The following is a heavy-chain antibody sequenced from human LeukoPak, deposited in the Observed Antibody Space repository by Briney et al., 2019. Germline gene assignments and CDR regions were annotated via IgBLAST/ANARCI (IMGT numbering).Heavy chain of an antibody. V-gene: IGHV1-69*05. CDR1: GGTFSSYA. CDR2: IIPIFGTA. Sequence: SVKVSCKASGGTFSSYAISWVRQAPGQGLEWMGRIIPIFGTANYAQKFQGRVTITTDESTGTAYMELSSLRSEDTAVYYCATSCEMATVDYWGQGTLVTVSS. D-gene: IGHD5-24*01. J-gene: IGHJ4*02. CDR3: ATSCEMATVDY.